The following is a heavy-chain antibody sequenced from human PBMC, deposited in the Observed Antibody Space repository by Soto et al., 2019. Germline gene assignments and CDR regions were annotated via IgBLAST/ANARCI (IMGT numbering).Heavy chain of an antibody. Sequence: ASVKVSCKASGYTFTSYVISWVRQAPGQGLEWMGWISAYNGNTNYAQKLQGRVTMTTDTSTSTAYMELRSLRSDDTAVYYCAIVVVPAAIGNWFDPWGQGTLVTVSS. J-gene: IGHJ5*02. CDR1: GYTFTSYV. D-gene: IGHD2-2*01. V-gene: IGHV1-18*01. CDR3: AIVVVPAAIGNWFDP. CDR2: ISAYNGNT.